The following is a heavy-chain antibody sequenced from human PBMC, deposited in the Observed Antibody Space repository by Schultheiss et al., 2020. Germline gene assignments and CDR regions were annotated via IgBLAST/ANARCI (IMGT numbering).Heavy chain of an antibody. CDR1: GFTFSDHY. CDR2: TRNKANSYTT. J-gene: IGHJ3*02. D-gene: IGHD3-22*01. CDR3: ASSYYYDSSGYRRDAFDI. V-gene: IGHV3-72*01. Sequence: GGSLRLSCAASGFTFSDHYMDWVRQAPGKGLEWVGRTRNKANSYTTEYAASVKGRFTISRDDSKNSLYLQMNSLKTEDTAVYYCASSYYYDSSGYRRDAFDIWGQGTMVSV.